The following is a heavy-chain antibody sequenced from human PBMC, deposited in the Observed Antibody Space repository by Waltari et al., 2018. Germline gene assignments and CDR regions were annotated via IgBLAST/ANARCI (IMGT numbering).Heavy chain of an antibody. CDR2: INSDGRTA. Sequence: EVQLVESGGGLVQPGGSLRLSCAASGFTFSSYWMHWVRQGPGKGLVWVSSINSDGRTATYVDSVKGRFTISRDNAKNTVDLQINSLTAEDTAVYYCARDGGGEFIVGAKIDAFDIWGLGTLVTVSS. D-gene: IGHD1-26*01. V-gene: IGHV3-74*01. J-gene: IGHJ3*02. CDR3: ARDGGGEFIVGAKIDAFDI. CDR1: GFTFSSYW.